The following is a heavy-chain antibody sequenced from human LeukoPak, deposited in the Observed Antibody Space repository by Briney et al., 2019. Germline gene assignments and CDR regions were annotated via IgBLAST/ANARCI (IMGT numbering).Heavy chain of an antibody. CDR1: GGSISSYY. V-gene: IGHV4-59*01. Sequence: PSETLSLTCTVSGGSISSYYWSWIRQPPGKGLEWIGYIYYSGSTNYNPSLKSRVTISVDTSKNQFSLKLSSVTAADTAVYYCARILRGYDILTGYYTTNWFDPWGQGTLVTVSS. D-gene: IGHD3-9*01. J-gene: IGHJ5*02. CDR3: ARILRGYDILTGYYTTNWFDP. CDR2: IYYSGST.